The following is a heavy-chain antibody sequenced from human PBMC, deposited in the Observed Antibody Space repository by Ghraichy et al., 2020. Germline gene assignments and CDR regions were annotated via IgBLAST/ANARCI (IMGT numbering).Heavy chain of an antibody. CDR2: IYYTGST. J-gene: IGHJ4*02. V-gene: IGHV4-59*01. CDR1: GGSMTSFY. Sequence: SETLSLTCTVSGGSMTSFYCYWIRQPPGKGQEWIGYIYYTGSTNHNPYPNSRVTMSVDTSKTQYFLKVNSVTAADAAMYYCARGGWSNVYWGQGTLVTVSS. CDR3: ARGGWSNVY. D-gene: IGHD6-19*01.